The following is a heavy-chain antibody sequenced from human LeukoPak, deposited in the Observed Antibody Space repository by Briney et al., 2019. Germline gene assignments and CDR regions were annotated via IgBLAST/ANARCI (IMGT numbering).Heavy chain of an antibody. D-gene: IGHD5-18*01. Sequence: GASLKISCKGSGYSFTSYWIGWVRQMPGKGLEWMGIFYPGDSDTRYSPSFQGQVTISAHKSISTAYLQWSSLKASDTAMYYCARIGYSYGYGYWGQGTLVTVSS. J-gene: IGHJ4*02. CDR3: ARIGYSYGYGY. CDR2: FYPGDSDT. CDR1: GYSFTSYW. V-gene: IGHV5-51*01.